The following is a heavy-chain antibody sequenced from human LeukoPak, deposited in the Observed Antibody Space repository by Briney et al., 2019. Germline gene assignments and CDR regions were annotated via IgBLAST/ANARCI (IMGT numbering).Heavy chain of an antibody. D-gene: IGHD3-22*01. Sequence: GGSLRLSCVASGFTFSSYGMHWIRQAPGKGLEWVAFVSYDASNEYYADSVKGRFTISRDYSKNTLYLQMNSLRAEDTAVYYCAKLSAPSYYHDSSGYYKDYWGQGTLVTVSS. V-gene: IGHV3-30*02. CDR3: AKLSAPSYYHDSSGYYKDY. CDR2: VSYDASNE. CDR1: GFTFSSYG. J-gene: IGHJ4*02.